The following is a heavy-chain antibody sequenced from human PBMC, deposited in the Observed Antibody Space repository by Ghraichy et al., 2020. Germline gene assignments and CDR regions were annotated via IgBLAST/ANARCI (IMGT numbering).Heavy chain of an antibody. D-gene: IGHD3-10*01. CDR1: GGSISTYY. V-gene: IGHV4-59*01. CDR2: IFYCGST. CDR3: ARSGSSTSYTMDV. J-gene: IGHJ6*02. Sequence: SETLSLTCTVSGGSISTYYWCWVRQPPPKGLEWVGFIFYCGSTTYNPSLKRRVTISVDTYKTQFSLNLSSVTAADTALDHCARSGSSTSYTMDVWGQGTTVIVSS.